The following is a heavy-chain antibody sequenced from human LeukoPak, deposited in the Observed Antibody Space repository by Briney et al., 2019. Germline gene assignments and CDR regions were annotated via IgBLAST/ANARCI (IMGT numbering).Heavy chain of an antibody. CDR3: ARSGGYDILTGYPFYYYYYMDV. CDR2: IYYSGST. Sequence: SETLSLTCTVSGYSISSGYYWGWIRQPPGKGLEWIGYIYYSGSTNYNPSLKSRVTISVDTSKNQFSLKLSSVTAADTAVYYCARSGGYDILTGYPFYYYYYMDVWGKGTTVTVSS. J-gene: IGHJ6*03. CDR1: GYSISSGYY. V-gene: IGHV4-38-2*02. D-gene: IGHD3-9*01.